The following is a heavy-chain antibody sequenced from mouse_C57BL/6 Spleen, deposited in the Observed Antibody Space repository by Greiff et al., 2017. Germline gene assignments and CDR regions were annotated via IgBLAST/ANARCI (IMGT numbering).Heavy chain of an antibody. CDR2: ISDGGSYT. CDR3: AREGTYYGYDGWYFDV. CDR1: GFTFSSYA. J-gene: IGHJ1*03. V-gene: IGHV5-4*01. Sequence: EVQLVESGGGLVKPGGSLKLSCAASGFTFSSYAMSWVRQTPEKRLEWVATISDGGSYTYYPDNVKGRFTISRDNAKNNLYLQMSHLKSEDTAMYYCAREGTYYGYDGWYFDVWGTGTTVTVSS. D-gene: IGHD2-9*01.